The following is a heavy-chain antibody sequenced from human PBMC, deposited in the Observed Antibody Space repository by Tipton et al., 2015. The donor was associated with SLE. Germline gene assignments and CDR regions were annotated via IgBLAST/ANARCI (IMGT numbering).Heavy chain of an antibody. Sequence: SLRLSCAASGFTFSSYEMNWVRQAPGKGLEWVSYISSSGSTIYYADSVKGRFTISRDNAKNSLYLQMNSLRAEDTAVYYCARLDCSGGSCYCDYWGQGTLVTVSS. CDR3: ARLDCSGGSCYCDY. D-gene: IGHD2-15*01. CDR2: ISSSGSTI. CDR1: GFTFSSYE. J-gene: IGHJ4*02. V-gene: IGHV3-48*03.